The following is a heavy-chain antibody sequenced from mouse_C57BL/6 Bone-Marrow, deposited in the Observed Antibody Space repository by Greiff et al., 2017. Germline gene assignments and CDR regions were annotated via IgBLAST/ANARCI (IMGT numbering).Heavy chain of an antibody. CDR2: INPSSGYT. Sequence: VKLVESGAELAKPGASVKLSCKASGYTFTSYWMHWVKQRPGQGLEWIGYINPSSGYTKYNQKFKDKATFTADKSSSTAYMQLSSLTYEDSAVYYCARYYDGYYDAMDYWGQGTSVTVSS. J-gene: IGHJ4*01. CDR1: GYTFTSYW. V-gene: IGHV1-7*01. CDR3: ARYYDGYYDAMDY. D-gene: IGHD2-3*01.